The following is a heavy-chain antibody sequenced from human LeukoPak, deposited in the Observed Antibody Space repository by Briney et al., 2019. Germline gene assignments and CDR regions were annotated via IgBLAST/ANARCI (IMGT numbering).Heavy chain of an antibody. CDR1: GYTFTSYG. J-gene: IGHJ3*02. Sequence: ASVKVSCKASGYTFTSYGISWVRQAPGQGLEWMGWISAYNGNTNYAQKLQGRVTMTTDTSTSTAYMELRSLRSDDTAVYYCARVRTYYYGSGYLGAFDIWGQGTMVTVSS. CDR2: ISAYNGNT. V-gene: IGHV1-18*01. D-gene: IGHD3-10*01. CDR3: ARVRTYYYGSGYLGAFDI.